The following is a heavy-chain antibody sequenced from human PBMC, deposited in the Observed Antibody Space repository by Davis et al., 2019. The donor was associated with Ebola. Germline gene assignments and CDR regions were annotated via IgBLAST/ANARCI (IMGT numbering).Heavy chain of an antibody. CDR3: ARDAFSLSRYDTEDH. V-gene: IGHV3-48*04. J-gene: IGHJ4*02. CDR1: GFTFRTYA. Sequence: GESLKISCAASGFTFRTYAMNWVRQAPGKGLEWVSAVSGSGTTTSYADSVKGRFTISRDNARASLYLQMDSLRVEDTAIYYCARDAFSLSRYDTEDHWGQGTLVTVSS. CDR2: VSGSGTTT. D-gene: IGHD3-9*01.